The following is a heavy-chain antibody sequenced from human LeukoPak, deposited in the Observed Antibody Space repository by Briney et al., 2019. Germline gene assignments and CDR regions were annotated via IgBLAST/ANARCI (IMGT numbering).Heavy chain of an antibody. CDR2: IYYSGST. CDR1: GGSISSYY. Sequence: PSETLSLTCTVSGGSISSYYWSWIRQPPGKGLEWIGYIYYSGSTNYNPSLKSRVTISVDTSKNQFSLKLSSVTAADTAVYYCARASYYYDSSGYYSLPFDYWGQGTLVTVSS. CDR3: ARASYYYDSSGYYSLPFDY. D-gene: IGHD3-22*01. J-gene: IGHJ4*02. V-gene: IGHV4-59*01.